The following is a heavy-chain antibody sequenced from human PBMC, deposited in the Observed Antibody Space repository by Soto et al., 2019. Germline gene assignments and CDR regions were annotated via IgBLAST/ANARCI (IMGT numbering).Heavy chain of an antibody. CDR1: GFTFSFFD. CDR2: ISRSGGRS. V-gene: IGHV3-23*01. D-gene: IGHD2-21*02. J-gene: IGHJ4*02. CDR3: AKGGRSMTATDCFDG. Sequence: GGSLRLSCAASGFTFSFFDMSWVRQAPGKGLEWVSTISRSGGRSYYADSVKGRFTISRDSSQNTLYLQMNSLRAEDTALYYCAKGGRSMTATDCFDGWGQGTLVTVSS.